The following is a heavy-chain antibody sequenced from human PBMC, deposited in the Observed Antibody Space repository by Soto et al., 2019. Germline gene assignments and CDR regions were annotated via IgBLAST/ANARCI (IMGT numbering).Heavy chain of an antibody. D-gene: IGHD7-27*01. V-gene: IGHV1-8*01. J-gene: IGHJ5*02. CDR3: AREIAGAGWFDP. CDR2: MNPNSGNT. CDR1: GYTFTSYD. Sequence: ASVKVSCKASGYTFTSYDINWVRQATGQGLEWMGWMNPNSGNTGYAQKFQGRVTMTRNTSISTAYMELSSLRSEDTAVYYCAREIAGAGWFDPWGQGTLVPVSS.